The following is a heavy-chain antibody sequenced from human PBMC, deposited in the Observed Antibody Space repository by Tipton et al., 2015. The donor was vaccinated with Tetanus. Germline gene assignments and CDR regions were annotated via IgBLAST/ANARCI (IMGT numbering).Heavy chain of an antibody. Sequence: TLSLTCTVSGGSISSYYWSWIRQPPGKGLEWIGYIYYSGSTNYNPSLKSRVTISVDTSKNRFSLKLSSVTAADTAVYYCARDRGLTTGGGIGMDVWGQGTTVTVSS. J-gene: IGHJ6*02. CDR3: ARDRGLTTGGGIGMDV. CDR2: IYYSGST. V-gene: IGHV4-59*01. CDR1: GGSISSYY. D-gene: IGHD4-17*01.